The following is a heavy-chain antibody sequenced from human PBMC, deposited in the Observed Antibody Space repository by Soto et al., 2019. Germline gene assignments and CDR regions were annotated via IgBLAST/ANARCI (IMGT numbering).Heavy chain of an antibody. CDR3: ARDDYYDSSGLNCYGMDV. D-gene: IGHD3-22*01. V-gene: IGHV1-18*01. Sequence: ASVKVSCKASGYTFTSYGISWVRQAPGQGLEWMGWISAYNGNTNYAQKLQGRVTMTTDTSTSTAYMELRSLRSDDTAVYYCARDDYYDSSGLNCYGMDVWGQGTTVTGSS. CDR1: GYTFTSYG. CDR2: ISAYNGNT. J-gene: IGHJ6*02.